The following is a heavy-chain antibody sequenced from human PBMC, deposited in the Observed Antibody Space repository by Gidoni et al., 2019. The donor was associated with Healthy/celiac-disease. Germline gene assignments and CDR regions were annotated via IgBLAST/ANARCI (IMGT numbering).Heavy chain of an antibody. CDR3: ARVWPHPLRFLEWFPTFAFDI. CDR1: GGSIRSYY. V-gene: IGHV4-59*01. Sequence: QVQLQESGPGLVKPSATLSRTCTVSGGSIRSYYWRWIRQPPGKGLEWIGYIYSSGSTNYNPSLKSRVTISVDTSTNQFSLKLSSVTAADTAVYYCARVWPHPLRFLEWFPTFAFDIWGQGTMVTVSS. D-gene: IGHD3-3*01. J-gene: IGHJ3*02. CDR2: IYSSGST.